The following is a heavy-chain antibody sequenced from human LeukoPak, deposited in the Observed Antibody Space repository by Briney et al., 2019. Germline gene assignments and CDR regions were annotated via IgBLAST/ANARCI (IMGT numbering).Heavy chain of an antibody. CDR3: ARSNDYVWGSYRNFDY. V-gene: IGHV1-8*01. Sequence: ASVKVSCKASGYTFTSYDINWVRQATGQGLGWMGWMNPNSGNTGYAQKFQGRVTMTRNTSISTAYMELSSLRSEDTAVYYCARSNDYVWGSYRNFDYWGQGTLVTVSS. J-gene: IGHJ4*02. D-gene: IGHD3-16*02. CDR2: MNPNSGNT. CDR1: GYTFTSYD.